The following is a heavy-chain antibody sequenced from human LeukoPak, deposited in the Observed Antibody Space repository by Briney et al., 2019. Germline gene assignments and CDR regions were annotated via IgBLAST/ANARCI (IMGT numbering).Heavy chain of an antibody. V-gene: IGHV1-46*01. CDR2: INPSGGST. CDR1: GGTFSSYA. Sequence: ASVKVSCKASGGTFSSYAISWVRQAPGQGLEWMGIINPSGGSTSYAQKFQGRVTMTRDTSTSTVYMELSSLRSEDTAVYYCATDGGDYSSVDYWGQGTLVTVSS. J-gene: IGHJ4*02. D-gene: IGHD4-17*01. CDR3: ATDGGDYSSVDY.